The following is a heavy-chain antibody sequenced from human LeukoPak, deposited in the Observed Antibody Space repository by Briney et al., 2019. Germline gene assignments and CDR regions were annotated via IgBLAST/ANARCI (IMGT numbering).Heavy chain of an antibody. Sequence: SETLSLTCAVYGGSFSGYYWSWIRQPPGKGLEWIGEINHSGSTNYNPSLKSRVTISVDTSKNQFSLKLSSVTAADTAVYYCARHPPKYYYGSGSYPGWFDPWGQGTLVTVSS. V-gene: IGHV4-34*01. J-gene: IGHJ5*02. CDR1: GGSFSGYY. CDR3: ARHPPKYYYGSGSYPGWFDP. D-gene: IGHD3-10*01. CDR2: INHSGST.